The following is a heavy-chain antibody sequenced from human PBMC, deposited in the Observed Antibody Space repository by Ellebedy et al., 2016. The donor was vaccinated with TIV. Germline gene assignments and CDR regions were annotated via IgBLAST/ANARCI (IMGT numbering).Heavy chain of an antibody. CDR3: ARRSQHFDWLLGAALDI. V-gene: IGHV3-33*01. Sequence: PGGSLRLSCAASGFTFRSYGMHWVRQAPGKGLEWVATIWYDGSNKHYADSVKGRFTISRDNAKNSLYLQMNSLRAEDKAVYYCARRSQHFDWLLGAALDIWGQGAMVTVSS. CDR1: GFTFRSYG. CDR2: IWYDGSNK. D-gene: IGHD3-9*01. J-gene: IGHJ3*02.